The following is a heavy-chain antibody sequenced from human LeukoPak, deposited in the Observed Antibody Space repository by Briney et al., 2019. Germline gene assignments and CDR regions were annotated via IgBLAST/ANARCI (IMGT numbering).Heavy chain of an antibody. CDR3: ARHRNYYDSSGYYSHYYYYMDV. D-gene: IGHD3-22*01. Sequence: SETLSLTCTVSGYSISSGYYWGWIRQPPGKGLEWIGSIYHSGSTYYNPSLKSRVTISVDTSKNQFSLKLSSVTAADTAVYYCARHRNYYDSSGYYSHYYYYMDVWGKGTTVTISS. V-gene: IGHV4-38-2*02. CDR1: GYSISSGYY. CDR2: IYHSGST. J-gene: IGHJ6*03.